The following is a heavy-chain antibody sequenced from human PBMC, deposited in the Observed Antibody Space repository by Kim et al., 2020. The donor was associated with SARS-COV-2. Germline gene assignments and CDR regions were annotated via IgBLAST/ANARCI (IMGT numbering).Heavy chain of an antibody. Sequence: DPGKGRVTAPSDHARASLYLQMNSLRAEDTAVYYCARVLTSGWSYFDYWGQGTLVTVSS. V-gene: IGHV3-21*04. D-gene: IGHD6-19*01. CDR3: ARVLTSGWSYFDY. J-gene: IGHJ4*02.